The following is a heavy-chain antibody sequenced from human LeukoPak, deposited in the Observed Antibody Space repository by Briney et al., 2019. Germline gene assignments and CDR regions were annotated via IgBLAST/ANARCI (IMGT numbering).Heavy chain of an antibody. CDR2: ISYSGST. CDR3: ARNGGSYSFDY. V-gene: IGHV4-59*01. Sequence: SETLSLTCTVYGGSISSYYWSWIRQPPGKGLEWIGYISYSGSTNYIPSLKSRVTIPVDTSKNQFSLRLSSVTAADTAMYYCARNGGSYSFDYWGQGTPVAVSA. J-gene: IGHJ4*02. CDR1: GGSISSYY. D-gene: IGHD1-26*01.